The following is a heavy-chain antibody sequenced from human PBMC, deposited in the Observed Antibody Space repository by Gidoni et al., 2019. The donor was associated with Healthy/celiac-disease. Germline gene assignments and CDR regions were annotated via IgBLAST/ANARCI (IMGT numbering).Heavy chain of an antibody. CDR3: ARGARGYSYGGYYYYYYMDV. CDR2: IYSGGST. CDR1: GFTVSSNY. J-gene: IGHJ6*03. D-gene: IGHD5-18*01. Sequence: EVQLVESGGGLIQPGGSLRLSCAASGFTVSSNYMSWVRQAPGKGLECVSVIYSGGSTYYADSVKGRFTISRDNSKNTLYLQMNSLRAEDTAVYYCARGARGYSYGGYYYYYYMDVWGKGTTVTVSS. V-gene: IGHV3-53*01.